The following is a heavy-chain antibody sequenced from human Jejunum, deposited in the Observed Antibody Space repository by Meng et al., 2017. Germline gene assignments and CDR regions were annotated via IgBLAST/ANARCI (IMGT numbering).Heavy chain of an antibody. CDR3: TTWYVEY. Sequence: QVQLLQSGPELMKPVQSVSLTCAVSGDSVTSTRTHWHRVRQSPASGLEWLRQIYSRYPWQNHDLVSGKSRITITADTSRNQLTQNLNAEDPEVTAVEYCTTWYVEYWGQGTLVTVSS. D-gene: IGHD6-13*01. CDR1: GDSVTSTRTH. CDR2: IYSRYPWQN. V-gene: IGHV6-1*01. J-gene: IGHJ4*02.